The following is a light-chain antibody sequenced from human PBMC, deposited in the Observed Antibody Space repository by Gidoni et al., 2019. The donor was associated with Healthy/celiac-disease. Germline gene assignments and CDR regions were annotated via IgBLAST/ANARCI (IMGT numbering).Light chain of an antibody. V-gene: IGKV4-1*01. J-gene: IGKJ5*01. CDR2: WAS. CDR3: QQYYSTPT. Sequence: DIVMTQSPDSLPVPLGERATINCKSSQSVLYSSNNKNYLAWYQQKPGQPPKLLIYWASTRESGVPDRFSGSGSGTDFTLTISSLQAEDVAVYYCQQYYSTPTFGQGTRLEIK. CDR1: QSVLYSSNNKNY.